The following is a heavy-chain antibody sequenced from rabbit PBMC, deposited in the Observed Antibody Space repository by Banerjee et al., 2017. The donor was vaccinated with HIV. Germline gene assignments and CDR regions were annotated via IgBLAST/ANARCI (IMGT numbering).Heavy chain of an antibody. D-gene: IGHD6-1*01. V-gene: IGHV1S40*01. CDR3: ARAPGYGGYGFATGFNL. CDR1: GFDFSSYG. CDR2: IYAGSSGST. J-gene: IGHJ4*01. Sequence: QSLEESGGGLVQPEGSLTLTCTASGFDFSSYGVSWVRQAPGKGLEWIACIYAGSSGSTYYASWAKGRFTISKTSSTTVTLQMTSLTAADTATYFCARAPGYGGYGFATGFNLWGPGTLVTVS.